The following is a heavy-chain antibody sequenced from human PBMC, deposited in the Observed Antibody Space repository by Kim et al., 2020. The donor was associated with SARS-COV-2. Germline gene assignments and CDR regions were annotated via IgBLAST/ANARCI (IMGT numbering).Heavy chain of an antibody. V-gene: IGHV3-21*01. CDR3: ARDPSPRHSDIAEAVTWFDA. D-gene: IGHD6-19*01. Sequence: GGSLRLSCAASGFTFSSYSMNWVRQAPGKGLEWVSSISSSSSYIYYADSVKGRFTISRDNAKNSLYLQMNSLRAEDTAVYYCARDPSPRHSDIAEAVTWFDAWGQGTLVTVSS. J-gene: IGHJ5*02. CDR2: ISSSSSYI. CDR1: GFTFSSYS.